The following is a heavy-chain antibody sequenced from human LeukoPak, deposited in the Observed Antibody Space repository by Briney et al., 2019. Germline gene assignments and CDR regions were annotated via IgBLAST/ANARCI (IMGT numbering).Heavy chain of an antibody. Sequence: ASVKVSCKASGYSFTGYYMHWVRQAPGQGLEWMGWINPNSGDTNSAQRFQGRVTMTRDTSISTAYMELSRLRSDDTAVYYCARLYSGYYYFDYWGQGTLVTVSS. CDR3: ARLYSGYYYFDY. V-gene: IGHV1-2*02. CDR2: INPNSGDT. D-gene: IGHD1-26*01. CDR1: GYSFTGYY. J-gene: IGHJ4*02.